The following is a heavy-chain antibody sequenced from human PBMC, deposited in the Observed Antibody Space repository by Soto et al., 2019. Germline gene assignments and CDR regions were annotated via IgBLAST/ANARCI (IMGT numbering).Heavy chain of an antibody. D-gene: IGHD6-13*01. Sequence: QVQLEQSGAEVKKPGSSVKVSCKASGGTFNTFAISWVRQAPGQGLEWIGGIIPIFETANYAQRHQDRLTTAADESTRTAYMELSRLTSDDTAIYFCATATSSSWQNDYWGLGTLVVVSS. V-gene: IGHV1-69*01. CDR2: IIPIFETA. J-gene: IGHJ4*02. CDR3: ATATSSSWQNDY. CDR1: GGTFNTFA.